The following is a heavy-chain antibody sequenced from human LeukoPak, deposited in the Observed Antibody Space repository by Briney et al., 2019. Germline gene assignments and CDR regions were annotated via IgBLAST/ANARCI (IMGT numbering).Heavy chain of an antibody. Sequence: EASVKVSCKASGYTFTSYYMHWVRPAPGQGLEWMGIINPSGGSTSYAQKFQGRVTMTRDTSTSTVYMELSSLRSEDTAVYYCARTCSYYYDSSGHDYWGQGTLVTVSS. V-gene: IGHV1-46*01. D-gene: IGHD3-22*01. CDR2: INPSGGST. CDR1: GYTFTSYY. J-gene: IGHJ4*02. CDR3: ARTCSYYYDSSGHDY.